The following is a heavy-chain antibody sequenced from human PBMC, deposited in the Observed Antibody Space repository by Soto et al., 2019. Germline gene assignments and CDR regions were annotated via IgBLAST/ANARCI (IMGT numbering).Heavy chain of an antibody. CDR3: ALEKGDYDFWRLFDY. D-gene: IGHD3-3*01. V-gene: IGHV1-69*13. J-gene: IGHJ4*02. CDR2: IIPIFGTA. Sequence: SVKVSCKASGGTFSSYAISWVRQAPGQGLEWMGGIIPIFGTANYAQKFQGRVTITADESTSTAYMELSSLRSEDTAVYYCALEKGDYDFWRLFDYWGKGTLATVPS. CDR1: GGTFSSYA.